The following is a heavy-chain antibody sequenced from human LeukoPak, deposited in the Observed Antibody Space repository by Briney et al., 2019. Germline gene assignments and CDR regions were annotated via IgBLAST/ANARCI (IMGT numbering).Heavy chain of an antibody. J-gene: IGHJ4*02. CDR2: ISGRGCST. Sequence: GGSLRLSCTASGFTSGLTFSRYAMSWVRQVPGKGLEWVSAISGRGCSTYYTYYADSVKGRFTISRDNAKNSLYLQMNSLRDEDTAVYFCASICSSASCYGNRWRDDYWGQGTLVTVSS. V-gene: IGHV3-23*01. D-gene: IGHD2-2*01. CDR3: ASICSSASCYGNRWRDDY. CDR1: GFTSGLTFSRYA.